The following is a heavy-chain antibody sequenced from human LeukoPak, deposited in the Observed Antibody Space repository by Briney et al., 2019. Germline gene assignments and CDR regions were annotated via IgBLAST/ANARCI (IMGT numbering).Heavy chain of an antibody. D-gene: IGHD4-17*01. V-gene: IGHV3-30*02. Sequence: PGGSLRLSCAASGFTFTYFGMHWVRQAPGKGLEWVAFIRFDGSDKYYADSVKGRFTISRDNSNNILYLQMNSLRAEDTAVYYCAKDRTTVQYFDYWGQGTLVTVSS. CDR3: AKDRTTVQYFDY. J-gene: IGHJ4*02. CDR2: IRFDGSDK. CDR1: GFTFTYFG.